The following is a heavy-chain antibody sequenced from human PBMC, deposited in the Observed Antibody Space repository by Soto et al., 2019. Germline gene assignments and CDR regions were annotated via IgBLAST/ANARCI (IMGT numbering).Heavy chain of an antibody. J-gene: IGHJ6*02. Sequence: EVQLVESGGGLVQPGGSLRLSCAASGFTFSSYSMNWVRQAPGKGLEWVSYISSSSSTIYYADSVKGRFTISRDNAKNSLYLQMNSLRDEDTAVYYCARDDLGYSYGLYYYYYGMDVWGQGTTVTVSS. CDR3: ARDDLGYSYGLYYYYYGMDV. V-gene: IGHV3-48*02. CDR1: GFTFSSYS. CDR2: ISSSSSTI. D-gene: IGHD5-18*01.